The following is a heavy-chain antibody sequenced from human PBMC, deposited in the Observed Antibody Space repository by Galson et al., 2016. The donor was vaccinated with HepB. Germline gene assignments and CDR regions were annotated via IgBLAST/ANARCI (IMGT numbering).Heavy chain of an antibody. J-gene: IGHJ4*02. D-gene: IGHD3-10*01. V-gene: IGHV4-31*03. CDR1: GGSISSGGYY. CDR2: IFYRGSS. CDR3: TSGLVRGVISF. Sequence: TLSLTCSVSGGSISSGGYYWSWIRQHPGKGLQCIGYIFYRGSSYYNPSLKSRVTISVDTSKNQFSLKLSSVTAADTAVYHCTSGLVRGVISFWGQGFLVSVSS.